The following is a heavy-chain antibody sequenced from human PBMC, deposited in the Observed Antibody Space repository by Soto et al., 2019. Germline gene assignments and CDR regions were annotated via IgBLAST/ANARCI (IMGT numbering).Heavy chain of an antibody. D-gene: IGHD2-8*01. Sequence: QVQLVESGGGVVQPGRSLRLSCAASGFTFSSYAMHWVRQAPGKGLEWVAVISYDGSNKYYADSVKGRFTISRDNSKNTLYLQMNSLRAEDTAVYYCARALLIVYAIPDYWGQGTLVTVSS. CDR1: GFTFSSYA. J-gene: IGHJ4*02. V-gene: IGHV3-30-3*01. CDR3: ARALLIVYAIPDY. CDR2: ISYDGSNK.